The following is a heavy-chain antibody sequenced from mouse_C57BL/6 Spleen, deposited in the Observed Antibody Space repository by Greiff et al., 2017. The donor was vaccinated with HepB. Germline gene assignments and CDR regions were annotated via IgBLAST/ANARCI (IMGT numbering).Heavy chain of an antibody. D-gene: IGHD3-1*01. Sequence: EVNLVESGPGMVKPSQSLSLTCTVTGYSITSGYDWHWIRHFPGNKLEWMGYISYSGSTNYNPSLKSRISITHDTSKNHFFLKLNSVTTEDTATYYCARDRGTYWYFDVWGTGTTVTVSS. CDR1: GYSITSGYD. CDR2: ISYSGST. V-gene: IGHV3-1*01. J-gene: IGHJ1*03. CDR3: ARDRGTYWYFDV.